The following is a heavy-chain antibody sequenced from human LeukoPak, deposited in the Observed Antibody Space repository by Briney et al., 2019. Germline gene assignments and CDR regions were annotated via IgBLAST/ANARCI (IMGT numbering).Heavy chain of an antibody. CDR2: IYYSGST. CDR1: GGSISSGGYY. V-gene: IGHV4-30-4*08. D-gene: IGHD2-21*01. Sequence: NPSETLSLTCTVSGGSISSGGYYWSRIRQPPGKGLEWIGYIYYSGSTYYNPSLKSRVTISVDTSKNQFSLKLSSVTAADTAVYYCARGHRLTLETHYWGQGTLVTVSS. J-gene: IGHJ4*02. CDR3: ARGHRLTLETHY.